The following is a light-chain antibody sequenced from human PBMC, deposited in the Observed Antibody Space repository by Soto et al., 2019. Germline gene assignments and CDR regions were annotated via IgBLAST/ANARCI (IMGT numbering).Light chain of an antibody. CDR2: AAS. V-gene: IGKV1-9*01. CDR3: QQLNAFPFT. CDR1: QDITAY. J-gene: IGKJ4*01. Sequence: DIQLTQSPPFLSASVGDRVTITCRASQDITAYLAWYQQKPGKAPTLLIHAASALHTGVPSRFSGTRSDTEFTLTISALQPEDFATYFCQQLNAFPFTFGGGTKVEIK.